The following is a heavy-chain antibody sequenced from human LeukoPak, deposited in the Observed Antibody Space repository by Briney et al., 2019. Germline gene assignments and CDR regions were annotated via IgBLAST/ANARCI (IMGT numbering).Heavy chain of an antibody. CDR2: VSHGGTS. CDR1: GGPFRGFF. J-gene: IGHJ5*02. D-gene: IGHD2/OR15-2a*01. V-gene: IGHV4-34*01. Sequence: MASETLSLTCAVSGGPFRGFFWSWIRQAPGKGLEWIAGVSHGGTSNYNPSLKSRITISVDTSKSQFSLKLTSVTAADAAVYYCARGIFYGGRKQYIWFDLWAQGTLVTVSS. CDR3: ARGIFYGGRKQYIWFDL.